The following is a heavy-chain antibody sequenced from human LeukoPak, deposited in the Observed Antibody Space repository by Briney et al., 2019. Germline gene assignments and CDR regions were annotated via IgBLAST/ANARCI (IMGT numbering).Heavy chain of an antibody. V-gene: IGHV4-59*01. CDR1: GGSISSYY. CDR3: ARDPLGGYWFDP. CDR2: IYYSGST. D-gene: IGHD5-12*01. J-gene: IGHJ5*02. Sequence: SETLSPTCTVSGGSISSYYWSWIRQPPGKGLEWIGYIYYSGSTNYNPSLKSRVTISVDTSKNQISLKLSSVTAADTAVYYCARDPLGGYWFDPWGQGTLVTVSS.